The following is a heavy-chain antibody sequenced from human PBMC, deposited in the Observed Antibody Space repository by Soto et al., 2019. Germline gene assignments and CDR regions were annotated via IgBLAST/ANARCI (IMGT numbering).Heavy chain of an antibody. Sequence: GASVKVSCKASGYTFTSYGISWVRQAPGQGLEWMGWISAYNGNTNYAQKLQGRVTMTTDTSTSTAYMELRSLRSDDTAVYYCAREAVVPAAIPFYYYYYMDVWGKGNTVTVSS. CDR2: ISAYNGNT. J-gene: IGHJ6*03. CDR1: GYTFTSYG. D-gene: IGHD2-2*01. CDR3: AREAVVPAAIPFYYYYYMDV. V-gene: IGHV1-18*01.